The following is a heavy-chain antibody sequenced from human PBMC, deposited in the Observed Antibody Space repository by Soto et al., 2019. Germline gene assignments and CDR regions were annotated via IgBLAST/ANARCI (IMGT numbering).Heavy chain of an antibody. CDR3: ARDQAVDTATYYFDH. CDR1: GFTFSSYA. V-gene: IGHV3-30-3*01. CDR2: ISYDGSNK. Sequence: PGGSLRLSCAASGFTFSSYAMHWVRQAPGKGLEWVAVISYDGSNKYYADSVKGRFTISRDNSKNTLYLQMNSLRAEDTAVYYCARDQAVDTATYYFDHWGQGTLVTVSS. D-gene: IGHD5-18*01. J-gene: IGHJ4*02.